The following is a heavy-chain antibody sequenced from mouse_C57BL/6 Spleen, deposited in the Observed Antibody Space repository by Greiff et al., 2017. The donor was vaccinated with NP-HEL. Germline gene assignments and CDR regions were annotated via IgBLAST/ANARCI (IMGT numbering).Heavy chain of an antibody. CDR2: ISSGSSTI. V-gene: IGHV5-17*01. J-gene: IGHJ3*01. D-gene: IGHD1-1*01. Sequence: EVKLVESGGGLVKPGGSLKLSCAASGFTFSDYGMHWVRQAPEKGLEWVAYISSGSSTIYYADPVKGRFTISRDNAKNTLFLQMTSLRSEDTAMYYCARPHYYGSWFAYWGQGTLVTVSA. CDR1: GFTFSDYG. CDR3: ARPHYYGSWFAY.